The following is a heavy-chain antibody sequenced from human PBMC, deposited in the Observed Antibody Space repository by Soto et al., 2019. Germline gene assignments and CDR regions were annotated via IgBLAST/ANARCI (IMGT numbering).Heavy chain of an antibody. CDR1: GYTLTELS. V-gene: IGHV1-24*01. CDR2: FDPEDGET. J-gene: IGHJ5*02. D-gene: IGHD3-3*01. Sequence: ASVKVSCKVSGYTLTELSMHWVRQAPGKGLEWMGGFDPEDGETIYAQKFQGRVTMTEDTSTDTAYMELSSLRSEDTAVYYCATVLTLLYPKWFDPWGQGTLVTVSS. CDR3: ATVLTLLYPKWFDP.